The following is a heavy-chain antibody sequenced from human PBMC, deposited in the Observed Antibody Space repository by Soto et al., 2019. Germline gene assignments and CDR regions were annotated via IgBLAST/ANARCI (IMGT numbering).Heavy chain of an antibody. D-gene: IGHD1-1*01. CDR2: IYSGGST. V-gene: IGHV3-66*01. Sequence: GGSLRLSCAASGFTVSSNYMSWVRQAPGKGLEWVSVIYSGGSTYYADSVKGRFTISRDNSKNTLYLQMNSLRAEDTAVYYCARDGLGATGTTDAFDIWGQGKMVTVSS. CDR3: ARDGLGATGTTDAFDI. J-gene: IGHJ3*02. CDR1: GFTVSSNY.